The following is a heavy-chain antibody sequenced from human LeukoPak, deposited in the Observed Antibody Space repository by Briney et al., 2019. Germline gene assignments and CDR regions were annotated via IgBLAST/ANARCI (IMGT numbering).Heavy chain of an antibody. CDR2: IYYSGST. CDR1: GGSISSSSYY. CDR3: ARSPTYYDFWSGYFNSLLFDY. D-gene: IGHD3-3*01. Sequence: SETLSLTCTVSGGSISSSSYYWGWIRQPPGKGLEWIGSIYYSGSTYYNPSLKSRVTISVDTSKNQFSLKLSSVTAADTAVYYCARSPTYYDFWSGYFNSLLFDYWGQGTLVTVPS. V-gene: IGHV4-39*01. J-gene: IGHJ4*02.